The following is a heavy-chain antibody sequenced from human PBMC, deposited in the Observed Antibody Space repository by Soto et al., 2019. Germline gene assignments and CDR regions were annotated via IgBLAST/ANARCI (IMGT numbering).Heavy chain of an antibody. CDR1: GGSVSSGDYY. Sequence: QVQLQESGPGLVKPSQTLSLTCTVSGGSVSSGDYYWSWIRQPPGKGLEWIGYIYYSGSTYYNPSLKSRVTISVDTSKNQFSLKLSSVTAADTAVYYCARDLGSSDGEDAFDIWGQGTMVTVSS. CDR3: ARDLGSSDGEDAFDI. V-gene: IGHV4-30-4*01. J-gene: IGHJ3*02. CDR2: IYYSGST. D-gene: IGHD3-22*01.